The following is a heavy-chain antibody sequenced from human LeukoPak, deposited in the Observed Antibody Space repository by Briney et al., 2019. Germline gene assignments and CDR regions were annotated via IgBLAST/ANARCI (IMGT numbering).Heavy chain of an antibody. V-gene: IGHV1-18*04. D-gene: IGHD3-10*01. CDR1: GYSFTGYY. CDR2: ISAYNGNT. Sequence: ASVKVSCKASGYSFTGYYIHWVRQAPGQGLEWMGWISAYNGNTNYAQKLQGRVTMTTDTSTSTAYMELRSLRSDDTAVYYCARVHGSVNFDYWGQGTLVTVSS. J-gene: IGHJ4*02. CDR3: ARVHGSVNFDY.